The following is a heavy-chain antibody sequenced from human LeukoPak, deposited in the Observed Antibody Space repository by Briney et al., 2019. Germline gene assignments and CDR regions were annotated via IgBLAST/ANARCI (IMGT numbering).Heavy chain of an antibody. CDR3: ARAPSLRGYDLGAFDI. CDR2: IYSGGST. D-gene: IGHD3/OR15-3a*01. CDR1: GFTVSSTY. V-gene: IGHV3-53*01. Sequence: PGGSLRLSCAASGFTVSSTYMSWVRQAPGKGLEWVSVIYSGGSTYYADSVKGRFTISRDNSKNTLYLQMNSLRAEDTPVYYCARAPSLRGYDLGAFDIWGQGTMVTVSS. J-gene: IGHJ3*02.